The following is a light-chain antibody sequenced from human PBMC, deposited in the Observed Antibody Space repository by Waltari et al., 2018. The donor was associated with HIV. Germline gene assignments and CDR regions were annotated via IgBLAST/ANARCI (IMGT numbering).Light chain of an antibody. V-gene: IGLV1-47*01. Sequence: QSVLTQPPSASGTPGPRVIISCSGSSFNIGRNFVSWYQQVPGTAPKVRIFRDNQRPAGVPDGLSGSKSGASASLAISGLRSEDEADYNCAAWDDSLRGSYVFGPGTKVTVL. CDR2: RDN. J-gene: IGLJ1*01. CDR3: AAWDDSLRGSYV. CDR1: SFNIGRNF.